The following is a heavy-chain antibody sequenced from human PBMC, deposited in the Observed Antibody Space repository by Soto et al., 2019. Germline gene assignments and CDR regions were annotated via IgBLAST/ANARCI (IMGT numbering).Heavy chain of an antibody. D-gene: IGHD1-26*01. CDR3: ARDKWTDFYYYYGMDV. CDR1: GYSFNTYG. V-gene: IGHV1-18*01. CDR2: ISAYNGNT. J-gene: IGHJ6*02. Sequence: ASVKVSCKASGYSFNTYGISWVRQAPGQGLEWMGWISAYNGNTFYAQRLQGRLTMTTDTSTSTAYMELRSLRSDDTAVYYCARDKWTDFYYYYGMDVWGQGTTVTVSS.